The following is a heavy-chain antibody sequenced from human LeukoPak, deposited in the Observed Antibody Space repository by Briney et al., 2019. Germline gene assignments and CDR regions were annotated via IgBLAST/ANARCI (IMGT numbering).Heavy chain of an antibody. J-gene: IGHJ3*02. CDR1: GGSISSGGYY. D-gene: IGHD2-21*02. Sequence: SETLSLTCTVSGGSISSGGYYWSWIRQHPGKGLEWIGYIYYSGSTYYNPSLKSRVTISVDTSKNQFSLKLSSVTAADTAVYYCARAVVPASDAFDIWGQGTMVTVSS. CDR2: IYYSGST. V-gene: IGHV4-31*03. CDR3: ARAVVPASDAFDI.